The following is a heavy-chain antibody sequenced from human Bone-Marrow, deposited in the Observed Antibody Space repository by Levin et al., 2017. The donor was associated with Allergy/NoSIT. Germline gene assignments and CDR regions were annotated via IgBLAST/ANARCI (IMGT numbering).Heavy chain of an antibody. CDR3: AKVGTRGNSYGWH. Sequence: GESLKISCAASGFPFGSFTMVWVRQAPGKGLEWISYIGYSGTTIYYADSVKGRFTISRDNAKNSLYLQMNSLRDEDTAVYYCAKVGTRGNSYGWHWGQGTLVTVSS. CDR2: IGYSGTTI. CDR1: GFPFGSFT. D-gene: IGHD5-18*01. J-gene: IGHJ4*02. V-gene: IGHV3-48*02.